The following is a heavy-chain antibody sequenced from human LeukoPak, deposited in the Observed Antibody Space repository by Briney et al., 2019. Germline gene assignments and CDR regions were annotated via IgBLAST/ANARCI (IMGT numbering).Heavy chain of an antibody. J-gene: IGHJ4*02. D-gene: IGHD3-9*01. CDR3: ASSAGYDILTAYLLDY. Sequence: ASVKVSCKASAYTYTSYGIFWVLQAPGQGLEWMGWISAYNGNTNYAQKLQGRVTMTTDTSTSTAYMELRSLRSDDTAVYYCASSAGYDILTAYLLDYWGQGTLVTVSS. CDR2: ISAYNGNT. CDR1: AYTYTSYG. V-gene: IGHV1-18*01.